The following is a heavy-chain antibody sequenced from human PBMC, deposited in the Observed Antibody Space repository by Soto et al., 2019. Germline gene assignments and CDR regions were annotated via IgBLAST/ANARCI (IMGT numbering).Heavy chain of an antibody. J-gene: IGHJ4*02. CDR1: GFTLSSSA. Sequence: EVQLLESGGGLVQPGGSLRLSCAVSGFTLSSSAMGWVRQAPGKGLEWVSSISVSGGSTYYAGSVKGRFTISRDNSKNTLYLQMNSLRAEDTAVYYCAKDVKASGYFDYWGQGTLVTVSS. CDR3: AKDVKASGYFDY. CDR2: ISVSGGST. V-gene: IGHV3-23*01.